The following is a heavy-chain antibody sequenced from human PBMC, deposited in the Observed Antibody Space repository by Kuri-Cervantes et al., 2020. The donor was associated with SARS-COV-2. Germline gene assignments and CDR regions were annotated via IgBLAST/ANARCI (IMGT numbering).Heavy chain of an antibody. V-gene: IGHV1-46*01. CDR2: INPSGGGT. Sequence: ASVKVSCKASGYTFTSYYMHWVRQAPGQGLEWLGIINPSGGGTTYAQKFQGRVTLTRDTSTSTVYMQLNSLRAEDTAVYYCARVEINMVRGGRWFDPWGQGTLVTVSS. J-gene: IGHJ5*02. CDR3: ARVEINMVRGGRWFDP. CDR1: GYTFTSYY. D-gene: IGHD3-10*01.